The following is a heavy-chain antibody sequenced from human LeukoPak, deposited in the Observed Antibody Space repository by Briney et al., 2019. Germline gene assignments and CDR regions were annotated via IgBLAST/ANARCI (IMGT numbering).Heavy chain of an antibody. J-gene: IGHJ4*02. Sequence: PSETLSLTCAVYGGSFSGYYWSWIRQPPGKGLEWIGEINHSGSTNYNPSLKSRVTISVDTSKSQFSLKLSSVTAADTAVYYCASGRRYDSSGYYLFFDYWGQGTLVTVSS. V-gene: IGHV4-34*01. CDR3: ASGRRYDSSGYYLFFDY. CDR2: INHSGST. D-gene: IGHD3-22*01. CDR1: GGSFSGYY.